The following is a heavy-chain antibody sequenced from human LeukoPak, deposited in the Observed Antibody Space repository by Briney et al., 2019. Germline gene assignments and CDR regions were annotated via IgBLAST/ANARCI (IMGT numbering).Heavy chain of an antibody. CDR1: GGTFSSYA. Sequence: VASVKVSCKASGGTFSSYAISWVRQAPGQGLEWMGGIIPIFGTANYAQKFQGRVTITADESTSTAYMELSSLRSEDTAVYYCARNRFKYDFWSPRAAFDIWGQGTMVTVSS. D-gene: IGHD3-3*01. CDR3: ARNRFKYDFWSPRAAFDI. CDR2: IIPIFGTA. V-gene: IGHV1-69*13. J-gene: IGHJ3*02.